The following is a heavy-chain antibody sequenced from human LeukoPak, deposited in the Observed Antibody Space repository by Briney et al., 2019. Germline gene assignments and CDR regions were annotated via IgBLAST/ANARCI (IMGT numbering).Heavy chain of an antibody. CDR1: GFTFSNYA. Sequence: GGSLRLSCAASGFTFSNYAMHWVRQAPGKGLEWVAVISYDGSNKYYADSVRGRFTISRDNSRHTLYLQMNSLRAEDTAVYYCARGIQLWSTYLGYWGQGTLVTVSS. J-gene: IGHJ4*02. D-gene: IGHD5-18*01. CDR2: ISYDGSNK. CDR3: ARGIQLWSTYLGY. V-gene: IGHV3-30*04.